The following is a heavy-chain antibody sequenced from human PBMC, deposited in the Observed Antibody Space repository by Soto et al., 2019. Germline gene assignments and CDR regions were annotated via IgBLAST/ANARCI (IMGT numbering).Heavy chain of an antibody. CDR1: GYTFTRYG. V-gene: IGHV1-18*01. J-gene: IGHJ6*02. D-gene: IGHD2-8*01. CDR2: ISGYNGDT. CDR3: AKNGQPPYYYYGLDV. Sequence: ASVKVSCKASGYTFTRYGISWVRQAPGQGLEWMGWISGYNGDTNYAQKFQDRVSMTIDTSTGAAYMELRSLTSDDTAIYYCAKNGQPPYYYYGLDVWGQGTKVTVSS.